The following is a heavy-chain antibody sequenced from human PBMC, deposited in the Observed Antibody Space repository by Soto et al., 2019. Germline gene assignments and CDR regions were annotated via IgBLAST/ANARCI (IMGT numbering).Heavy chain of an antibody. D-gene: IGHD2-2*01. J-gene: IGHJ6*02. V-gene: IGHV1-69*13. CDR1: GGTFSSYA. CDR2: IIPIFGTA. Sequence: SVKVSFKASGGTFSSYAISWVRQAPGQGLEWMGGIIPIFGTANYAQKFQGRVTITADESTSTAYMELSSLRSEDTAVYYCARVVSARSMDYYYYYYGMDVWGQGTTVTGSS. CDR3: ARVVSARSMDYYYYYYGMDV.